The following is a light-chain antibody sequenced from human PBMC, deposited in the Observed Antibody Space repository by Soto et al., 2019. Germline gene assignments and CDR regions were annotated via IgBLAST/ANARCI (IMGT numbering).Light chain of an antibody. Sequence: QSVLTQPPSASGTPGQRITISCSGSSSNIGSNSVNWYQQLPGTAPTLLMYSSNQRPSGVPDRFSGSKSGTSASLAISGLRSEDEADYYCAAWNDSLNGVVFGRGTKLTLL. CDR3: AAWNDSLNGVV. V-gene: IGLV1-44*01. J-gene: IGLJ2*01. CDR2: SSN. CDR1: SSNIGSNS.